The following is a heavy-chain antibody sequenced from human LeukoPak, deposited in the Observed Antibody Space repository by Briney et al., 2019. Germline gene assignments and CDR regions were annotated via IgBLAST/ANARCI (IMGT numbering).Heavy chain of an antibody. Sequence: GGSLRLSCAASGFTFSSYWMRWVRQAPGKGLEWVANIKQDGSEKYYVDSVKGRSTISRDNAKNSLYLQMNSLRAEDTAVYYCARDTKYYYDSSGYQYWGQGTLVTVSS. D-gene: IGHD3-22*01. V-gene: IGHV3-7*01. CDR3: ARDTKYYYDSSGYQY. CDR1: GFTFSSYW. J-gene: IGHJ4*02. CDR2: IKQDGSEK.